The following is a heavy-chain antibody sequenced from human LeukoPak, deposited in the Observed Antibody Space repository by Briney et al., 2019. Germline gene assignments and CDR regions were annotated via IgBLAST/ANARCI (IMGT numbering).Heavy chain of an antibody. Sequence: PSEPLTLTCTVTGTSISTYYWSWVRQPPGKALEWIGSMFFGGNTNYNPSLTSRVTISLDDSKNKFSLRLNSVTTADTAVYYCARSRIVGDGYSYGYWGQGTLVTVSS. CDR2: MFFGGNT. J-gene: IGHJ4*02. D-gene: IGHD5-24*01. CDR3: ARSRIVGDGYSYGY. CDR1: GTSISTYY. V-gene: IGHV4-59*01.